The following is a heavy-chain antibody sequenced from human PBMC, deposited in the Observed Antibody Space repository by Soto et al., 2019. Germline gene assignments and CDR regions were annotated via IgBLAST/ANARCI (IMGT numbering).Heavy chain of an antibody. CDR3: ASSSLPCMVRGVPLVECYMDV. CDR1: GFTFSSYS. J-gene: IGHJ6*03. Sequence: GGSLRLSCAASGFTFSSYSMNWVRQAPGKGLEWVSYISSSSSTIYYADSVKGRFTISRDNAKNSLYLQMNSLRAEDTAVYYCASSSLPCMVRGVPLVECYMDVWGKGTTVTVSS. D-gene: IGHD3-10*01. CDR2: ISSSSSTI. V-gene: IGHV3-48*01.